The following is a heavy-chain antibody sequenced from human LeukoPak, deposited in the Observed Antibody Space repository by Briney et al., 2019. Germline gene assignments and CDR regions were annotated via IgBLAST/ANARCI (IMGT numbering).Heavy chain of an antibody. Sequence: GGSLRLSCVASGFTFSRYWMHWVRQAPGKGLVWVSRMNSDGSGTNYADSVKGRFTISRDKSKNTLYLQMNSLRAEDTAVYYCAKDAGGSLYYYYMDVWGKGTTVTISS. V-gene: IGHV3-74*01. J-gene: IGHJ6*03. D-gene: IGHD1-26*01. CDR1: GFTFSRYW. CDR2: MNSDGSGT. CDR3: AKDAGGSLYYYYMDV.